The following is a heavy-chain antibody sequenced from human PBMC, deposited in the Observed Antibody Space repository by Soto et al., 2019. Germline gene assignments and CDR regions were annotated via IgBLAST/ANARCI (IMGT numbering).Heavy chain of an antibody. CDR1: GFTVSSNY. V-gene: IGHV3-66*01. J-gene: IGHJ4*02. D-gene: IGHD5-12*01. Sequence: EVQLVESGGGVVQPGGSLRLSCAASGFTVSSNYMSWVRQAPGKGLEWVSVIYSGGSTYYADSVKGRFTISRDNSKNTLYLKMNSLRDEDTAVYYCARAVATLSYPFDYWGQGTLVTVSS. CDR2: IYSGGST. CDR3: ARAVATLSYPFDY.